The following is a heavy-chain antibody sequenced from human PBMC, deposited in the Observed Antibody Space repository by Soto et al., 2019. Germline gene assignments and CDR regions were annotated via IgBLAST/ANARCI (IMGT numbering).Heavy chain of an antibody. CDR2: IYYSGST. CDR3: ASTYCGGGYYRVPHYYYYGMDV. CDR1: GGSISSSSYY. Sequence: SETLSLTCTVSGGSISSSSYYWGWIRQPPGKGLEWIGSIYYSGSTYYNPSLKSRVTISVDTSKNQFSLKLSSVTAADTAVYYCASTYCGGGYYRVPHYYYYGMDVWGQGTTVTVSS. J-gene: IGHJ6*02. D-gene: IGHD2-21*01. V-gene: IGHV4-39*01.